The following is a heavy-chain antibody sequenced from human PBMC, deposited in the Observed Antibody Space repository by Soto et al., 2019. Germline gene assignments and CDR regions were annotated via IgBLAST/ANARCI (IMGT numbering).Heavy chain of an antibody. Sequence: GGSLRLSCAASGFTFSSYAMSWVRQAPGKGLEWVSAISGSGGSTYYADSVKGRFTISRDNSKNTLCLQMNSLRAEDTAVYYCAKDSLDYGSGSPLFDYWGQGTLVTVSS. CDR2: ISGSGGST. V-gene: IGHV3-23*01. CDR3: AKDSLDYGSGSPLFDY. J-gene: IGHJ4*02. D-gene: IGHD3-10*01. CDR1: GFTFSSYA.